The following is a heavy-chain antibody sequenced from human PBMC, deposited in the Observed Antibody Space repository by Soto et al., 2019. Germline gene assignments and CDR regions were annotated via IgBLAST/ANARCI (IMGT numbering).Heavy chain of an antibody. CDR2: INGDGSAQ. Sequence: PGGSLRLSCAAFGFKISSSSMSWVRQAPGKGLEWVANINGDGSAQDYADSVKGRFAISRDNPKNSLYLQMNSLRADGTAVYYCARDPLFGAFDIWGQGTMVTVSS. V-gene: IGHV3-7*01. D-gene: IGHD2-21*01. J-gene: IGHJ3*02. CDR1: GFKISSSS. CDR3: ARDPLFGAFDI.